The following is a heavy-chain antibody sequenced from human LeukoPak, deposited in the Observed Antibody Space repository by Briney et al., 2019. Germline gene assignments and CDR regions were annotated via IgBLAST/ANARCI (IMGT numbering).Heavy chain of an antibody. CDR1: GFTFSSYW. D-gene: IGHD3-22*01. Sequence: PGGSLRLSCAASGFTFSSYWMSWVRQAPGKGLEWVANIKQDGSEKYYVDSVKGRFTISRDNAKNSLYLQMNSLRAEDTAVYYCARGVRSYYYDSSGYFLYYFDYWGQGTLVTVSS. CDR2: IKQDGSEK. J-gene: IGHJ4*02. V-gene: IGHV3-7*01. CDR3: ARGVRSYYYDSSGYFLYYFDY.